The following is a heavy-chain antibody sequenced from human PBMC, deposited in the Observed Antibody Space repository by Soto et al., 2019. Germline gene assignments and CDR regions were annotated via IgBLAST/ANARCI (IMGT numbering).Heavy chain of an antibody. CDR2: IYGDDDE. V-gene: IGHV2-5*02. Sequence: QITLKESGPTLVKPTQTLTLTCTFSGVSLRTSGGGVGWIRKPPGKAMEWLALIYGDDDERYSPSLSSRLTITKDTSRNQVVLTMTSMEPVDTATYYCAPPRGNRYGETAFHIWGQGTMVTVSS. CDR1: GVSLRTSGGG. J-gene: IGHJ3*02. CDR3: APPRGNRYGETAFHI. D-gene: IGHD5-18*01.